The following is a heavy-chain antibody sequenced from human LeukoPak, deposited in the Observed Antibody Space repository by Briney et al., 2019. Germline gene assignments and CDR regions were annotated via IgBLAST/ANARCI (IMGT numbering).Heavy chain of an antibody. J-gene: IGHJ5*02. CDR2: INDDGSTT. Sequence: GGSLRLSCAASGFTFSSYWMHWVRQVSGKGLVWVSRINDDGSTTSYADSVKGRFTISRDNAKNTLYLQMNSLRGEDTAVYYCARDRPFCSGGSCYSVDHFDPWGQGTLVTVSS. CDR1: GFTFSSYW. CDR3: ARDRPFCSGGSCYSVDHFDP. D-gene: IGHD2-15*01. V-gene: IGHV3-74*01.